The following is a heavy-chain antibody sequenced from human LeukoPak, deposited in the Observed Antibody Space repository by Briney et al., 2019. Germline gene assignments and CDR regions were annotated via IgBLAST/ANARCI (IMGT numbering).Heavy chain of an antibody. Sequence: SETLSLTCTVSGGSISSGSYYWSWLRQPAGKGLEWIGRIYTSGSTNYNPSLKSRVTISVDTSKNQFSLKLSSVTAADTAVYYCARDLMVRGSGGAFDIWGQGTMVTVSS. CDR1: GGSISSGSYY. CDR2: IYTSGST. J-gene: IGHJ3*02. V-gene: IGHV4-61*02. D-gene: IGHD3-10*01. CDR3: ARDLMVRGSGGAFDI.